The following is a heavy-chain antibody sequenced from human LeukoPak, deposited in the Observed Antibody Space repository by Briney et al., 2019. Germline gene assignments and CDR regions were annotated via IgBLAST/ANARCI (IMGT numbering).Heavy chain of an antibody. Sequence: SQTLSLTCAISGDSVSSNSAAWNWIRQSPSRGLEWLGRTYYRSKWYNDYAVSVKSRITINPDTSKNQFSLRLNSVTPENTAVYYCARGFDYDSSGYYYGTSDAFDIWGQGTMVTVSS. CDR1: GDSVSSNSAA. V-gene: IGHV6-1*01. J-gene: IGHJ3*02. CDR3: ARGFDYDSSGYYYGTSDAFDI. CDR2: TYYRSKWYN. D-gene: IGHD3-22*01.